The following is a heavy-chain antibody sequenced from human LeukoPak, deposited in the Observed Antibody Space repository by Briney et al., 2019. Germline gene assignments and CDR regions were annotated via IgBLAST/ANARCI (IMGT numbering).Heavy chain of an antibody. CDR2: MNPNSGNT. J-gene: IGHJ4*02. CDR3: ARAGGYCGRISCPYYFDY. V-gene: IGHV1-8*01. Sequence: SVKVSCKASGYTFTSYDINWVRQATGQGLEWMGWMNPNSGNTGYAQKFQGRVTMTRNTSISTAYMELSSLRSEDTAVYYCARAGGYCGRISCPYYFDYWGQGSLVAVS. CDR1: GYTFTSYD. D-gene: IGHD2-15*01.